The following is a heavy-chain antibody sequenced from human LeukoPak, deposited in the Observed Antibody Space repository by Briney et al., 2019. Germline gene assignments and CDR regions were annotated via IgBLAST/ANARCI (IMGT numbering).Heavy chain of an antibody. CDR1: GFTFSTYT. CDR3: ARGRYYYDRSGYYYAYYFDY. Sequence: GGSLRLSCAASGFTFSTYTMHWVRQAPGKGLEYVSAISGNGGNTYYANSVKGRFTISRDNSKNTLYLQMGSLRAEDTAVYYCARGRYYYDRSGYYYAYYFDYWGQGTLVTVSS. J-gene: IGHJ4*02. CDR2: ISGNGGNT. D-gene: IGHD3-22*01. V-gene: IGHV3-64*01.